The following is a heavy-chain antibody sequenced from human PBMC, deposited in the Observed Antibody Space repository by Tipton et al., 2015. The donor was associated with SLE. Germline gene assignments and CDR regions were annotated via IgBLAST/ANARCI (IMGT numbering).Heavy chain of an antibody. CDR3: ARPGAGVFDY. V-gene: IGHV3-9*01. CDR1: GFTFDDYA. CDR2: ISWNSGSI. D-gene: IGHD2-8*01. Sequence: SLRLSCAASGFTFDDYAMHWVRQAPGKGLECVSGISWNSGSIGYADSVKGRFAISRDNAKNSQYLQMNSLRAEDTAVYYWARPGAGVFDYWGQGTRVTVSS. J-gene: IGHJ4*02.